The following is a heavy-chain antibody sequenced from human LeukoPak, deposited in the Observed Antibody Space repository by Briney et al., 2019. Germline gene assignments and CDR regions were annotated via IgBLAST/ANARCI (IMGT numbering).Heavy chain of an antibody. CDR3: AHYYDSSGYYGGTY. CDR2: IKQDGSEK. J-gene: IGHJ4*02. Sequence: GGSLRLSCAASGFTFSSYWMSWVRRAPGKGLEWVANIKQDGSEKYYVDSVKGRFTISRDNAKSSLHLQMNSLRAEDTAMYYCAHYYDSSGYYGGTYWGQGTLVTVSS. CDR1: GFTFSSYW. V-gene: IGHV3-7*01. D-gene: IGHD3-22*01.